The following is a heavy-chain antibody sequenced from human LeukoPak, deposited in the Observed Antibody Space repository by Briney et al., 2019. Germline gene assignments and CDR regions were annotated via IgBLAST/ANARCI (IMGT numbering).Heavy chain of an antibody. D-gene: IGHD2-15*01. CDR3: ARHPDIVVVVAATPGLDY. CDR1: GYSFTSYW. CDR2: IDPSDSYT. J-gene: IGHJ4*02. V-gene: IGHV5-10-1*01. Sequence: GESLKISCKGSGYSFTSYWISWVRQMPGKGLEWMGRIDPSDSYTNYSPSFQGHVTISADKSISTAYLQWSSLKATDTAMYYCARHPDIVVVVAATPGLDYWGQGTLVTVSS.